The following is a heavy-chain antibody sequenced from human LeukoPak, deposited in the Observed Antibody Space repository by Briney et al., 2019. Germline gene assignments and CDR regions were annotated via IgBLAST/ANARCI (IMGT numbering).Heavy chain of an antibody. CDR2: ISSSSSTI. Sequence: GGSLRLSCAASGFIFSDYYMSWIRQAPGKGLEWVSYISSSSSTIHYADSVKGRFTISRDNAKNSLYLQMNSLRAEDTAVYYCARDAERYCSSTSCYTIGYKDAFDIWGQGTMVTVSS. CDR3: ARDAERYCSSTSCYTIGYKDAFDI. V-gene: IGHV3-11*04. J-gene: IGHJ3*02. CDR1: GFIFSDYY. D-gene: IGHD2-2*02.